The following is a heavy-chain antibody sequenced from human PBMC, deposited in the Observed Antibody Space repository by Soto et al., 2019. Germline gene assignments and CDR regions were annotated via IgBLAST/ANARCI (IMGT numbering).Heavy chain of an antibody. Sequence: SETLSLTCTVSGGSISSSSYYWGWIRQPPGKGLEWIGSIYYSGSTYYNPSLKSRVTISVDTSKNQFSLKLSSVTAADTAVYYCARHLGITMVRGANWFDPWGQGTLVTVSS. CDR1: GGSISSSSYY. J-gene: IGHJ5*02. D-gene: IGHD3-10*01. V-gene: IGHV4-39*01. CDR3: ARHLGITMVRGANWFDP. CDR2: IYYSGST.